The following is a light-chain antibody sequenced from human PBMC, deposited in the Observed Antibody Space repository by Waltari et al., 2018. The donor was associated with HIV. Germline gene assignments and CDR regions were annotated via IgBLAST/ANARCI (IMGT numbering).Light chain of an antibody. J-gene: IGLJ1*01. CDR3: QSYDDNTYV. V-gene: IGLV6-57*04. CDR1: AATMDSFI. CDR2: ENN. Sequence: FTLTPQLSLPERPGKTVTMPCPRTAATMDSFIVLWYQNRPDSAPNILIHENNLRPSGVPDRFSGSIDRSSNSATLTISRLKTEDEADYFCQSYDDNTYVFGPGTRVTV.